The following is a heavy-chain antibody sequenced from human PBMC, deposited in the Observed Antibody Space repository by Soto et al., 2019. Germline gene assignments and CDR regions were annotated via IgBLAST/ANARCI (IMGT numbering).Heavy chain of an antibody. Sequence: EVQLLESGGGLVQPGGSLRLSCAASGFTFNNYAMNWVRQAPGKGLEWVSSISDSGGRTYYADSVKGRFTISRDNSKNTLYMQMNSLRAEDTAIYYCAKDALGDYLYYAMDVWGQGTTVTVSS. V-gene: IGHV3-23*01. CDR2: ISDSGGRT. CDR1: GFTFNNYA. J-gene: IGHJ6*02. CDR3: AKDALGDYLYYAMDV.